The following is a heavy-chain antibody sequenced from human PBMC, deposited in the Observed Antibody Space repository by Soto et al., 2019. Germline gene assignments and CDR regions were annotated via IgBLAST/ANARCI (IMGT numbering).Heavy chain of an antibody. CDR2: ISVNNGNT. J-gene: IGHJ6*03. CDR1: GYMFTSYG. V-gene: IGHV1-18*01. CDR3: ARFNGSGTNYYMDV. D-gene: IGHD3-10*01. Sequence: QVQLVQSGAELKKPGASAKVSCKASGYMFTSYGISWVRQAPGQGLEWMAWISVNNGNTNYAQKFQGRDTMTTDTSTNTAHMELRSLRYDDTAVYYCARFNGSGTNYYMDVWGKGTTVIVSS.